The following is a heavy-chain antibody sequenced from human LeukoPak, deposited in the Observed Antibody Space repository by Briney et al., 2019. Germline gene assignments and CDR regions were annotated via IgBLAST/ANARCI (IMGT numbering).Heavy chain of an antibody. CDR2: IYYSGSS. CDR3: ARGESSNWSFDY. V-gene: IGHV4-61*01. CDR1: GGSVSSGIYS. D-gene: IGHD6-13*01. Sequence: SETLSLTCTVSGGSVSSGIYSWSWIRQPPGKGLEWIGYIYYSGSSNYNPSLMSRVAISVGTSKDQFSLKLGSVTAADAAVYYCARGESSNWSFDYWGQGTLVTVSS. J-gene: IGHJ4*02.